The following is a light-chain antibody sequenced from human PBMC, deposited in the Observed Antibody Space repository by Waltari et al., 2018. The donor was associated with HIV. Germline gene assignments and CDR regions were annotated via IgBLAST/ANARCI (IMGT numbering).Light chain of an antibody. J-gene: IGLJ2*01. Sequence: QSVLTQPPSAPGTPGQNGTISCSGNTSNIGTTMVNWYKQFPGAAPKLLICSNNQRPSGVPARFSGCRSGTSASLAISGLQSEDEADYFCAAWDDTLNGLFGGGTKLTVL. CDR2: SNN. V-gene: IGLV1-44*01. CDR3: AAWDDTLNGL. CDR1: TSNIGTTM.